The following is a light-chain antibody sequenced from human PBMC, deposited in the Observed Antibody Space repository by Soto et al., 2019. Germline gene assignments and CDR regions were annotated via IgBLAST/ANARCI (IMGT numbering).Light chain of an antibody. CDR1: QSVTSSY. CDR3: QQYSTSRPT. CDR2: GAS. V-gene: IGKV3-20*01. J-gene: IGKJ4*01. Sequence: EIVLTQSPGTLSLSPGERATLSCRASQSVTSSYLAWYQQKPGQAPRLLISGASIRATGIPDRFSGSGSGKDFTLNISRLEPEDFAVYYCQQYSTSRPTCGGGTKVEIK.